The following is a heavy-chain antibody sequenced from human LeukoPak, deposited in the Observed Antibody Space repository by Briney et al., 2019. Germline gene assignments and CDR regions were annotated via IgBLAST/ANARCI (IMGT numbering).Heavy chain of an antibody. CDR3: AKDRLRGVASYMDI. V-gene: IGHV3-23*01. D-gene: IGHD2-8*01. Sequence: GGSLRLSCTASGFMLNVYGVSWVRQAPGKGLEWVSHVSGSGASTYYADSVKGRFTISRDNSKNTVYLQMNSLRAEDTAVYYCAKDRLRGVASYMDIWGRGTTVTISS. CDR2: VSGSGAST. CDR1: GFMLNVYG. J-gene: IGHJ6*03.